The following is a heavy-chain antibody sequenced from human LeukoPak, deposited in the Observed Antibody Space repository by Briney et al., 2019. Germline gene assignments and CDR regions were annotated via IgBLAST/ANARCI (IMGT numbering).Heavy chain of an antibody. CDR3: VREGHSSGSLGDY. Sequence: GGSLRLSCAASGFTFSSYAMHWVRQAPGKGLEWVAVISYDGSNKYYADSVKGRFTVSRDNAEKLVYLHMTSLRAEDMAMYFCVREGHSSGSLGDYWGQGILVTVSS. J-gene: IGHJ4*02. D-gene: IGHD6-19*01. V-gene: IGHV3-30-3*01. CDR2: ISYDGSNK. CDR1: GFTFSSYA.